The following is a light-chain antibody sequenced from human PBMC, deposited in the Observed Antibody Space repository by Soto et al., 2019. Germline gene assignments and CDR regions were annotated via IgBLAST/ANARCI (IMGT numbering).Light chain of an antibody. CDR3: QQYYSYPS. Sequence: AIRMTQSPSSFSASTGDRVTITFRASQGISSYLAWYQQKPGKAPKLLIYAASTLQSGVPSRFSGSGSGTDYTLTFSCLQSEDFATYYCQQYYSYPSFGPGTKVDI. J-gene: IGKJ3*01. CDR1: QGISSY. V-gene: IGKV1-8*01. CDR2: AAS.